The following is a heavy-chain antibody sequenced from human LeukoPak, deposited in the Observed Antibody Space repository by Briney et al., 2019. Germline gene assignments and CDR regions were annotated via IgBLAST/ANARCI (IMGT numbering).Heavy chain of an antibody. D-gene: IGHD7-27*01. Sequence: ASVKVSCKASGYTFTSYGISWVRQAPGQGLEWMGWISAYNGNTNYAQKLQGRVTMTTDTSTSTAYMELRSLRSDDTAVYYCARELANWGINDAFDIWGQGTVVTVSS. CDR3: ARELANWGINDAFDI. CDR2: ISAYNGNT. CDR1: GYTFTSYG. J-gene: IGHJ3*02. V-gene: IGHV1-18*01.